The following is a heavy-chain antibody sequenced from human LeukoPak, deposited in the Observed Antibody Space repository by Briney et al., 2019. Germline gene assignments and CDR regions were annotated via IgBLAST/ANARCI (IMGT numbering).Heavy chain of an antibody. Sequence: SETLSLTCTVSGGSISSSTYYWAWIRQPPGKGLEWIGSIYHSGSSYYNPSLKSRVTISVDKSKNQFSLKLSSVTAADTAVYYCAREKAYGDAFDIWGQGTMVTVSS. D-gene: IGHD4-17*01. CDR1: GGSISSSTYY. CDR3: AREKAYGDAFDI. CDR2: IYHSGSS. V-gene: IGHV4-39*07. J-gene: IGHJ3*02.